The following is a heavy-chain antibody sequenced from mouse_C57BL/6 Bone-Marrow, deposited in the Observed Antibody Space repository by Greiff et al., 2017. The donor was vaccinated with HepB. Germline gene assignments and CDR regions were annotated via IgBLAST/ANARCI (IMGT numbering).Heavy chain of an antibody. Sequence: QVQLQQPGAELVRPGTSVKLSCKASGYTFTSYWMHWVKQRPGQGLEWIGVIDPSDSYTNYNQKFKGKATLTVDTSSSTAYMQLISLTSEDSAFYYWARPGSLYYFDYWGQGTTLTVSS. CDR1: GYTFTSYW. V-gene: IGHV1-59*01. CDR3: ARPGSLYYFDY. CDR2: IDPSDSYT. D-gene: IGHD1-1*01. J-gene: IGHJ2*01.